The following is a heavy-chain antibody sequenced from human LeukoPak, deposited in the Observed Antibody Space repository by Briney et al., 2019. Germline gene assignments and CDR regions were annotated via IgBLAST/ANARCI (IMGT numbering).Heavy chain of an antibody. CDR1: GGSISSYY. CDR3: VYDSSGYYYNFDY. CDR2: IYYSGST. D-gene: IGHD3-22*01. V-gene: IGHV4-59*08. Sequence: SETLSLTCTVSGGSISSYYWSWIRQPPGKGLEWIGYIYYSGSTNYNPSLKSRVTISVDTSKNRLSLKLTSVTAADTAMYYCVYDSSGYYYNFDYWGQGILVTVSS. J-gene: IGHJ4*02.